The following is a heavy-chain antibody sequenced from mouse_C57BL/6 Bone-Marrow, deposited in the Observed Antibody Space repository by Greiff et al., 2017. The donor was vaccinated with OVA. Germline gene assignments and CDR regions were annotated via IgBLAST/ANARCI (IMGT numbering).Heavy chain of an antibody. CDR1: GFNIKDDY. CDR3: TTTCECY. V-gene: IGHV14-4*01. J-gene: IGHJ2*01. Sequence: EVNVVESGAELVRPGASVKLSCTASGFNIKDDYMHWVKQRPEQGLEWIGWIDPENGDTEYASKFQGKATITADTSSNTAYLQLSSLTSEDTAVYYCTTTCECYWGQGTTLTVSS. CDR2: IDPENGDT.